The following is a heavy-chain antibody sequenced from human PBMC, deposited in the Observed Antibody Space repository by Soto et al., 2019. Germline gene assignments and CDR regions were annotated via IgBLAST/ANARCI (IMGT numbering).Heavy chain of an antibody. CDR3: ARDPQGVAGTNYFDY. CDR2: IWYDGSNK. CDR1: GFTFSSYG. D-gene: IGHD6-19*01. Sequence: GGSLRLSCAASGFTFSSYGMHWVRQAPGKGLEWVAVIWYDGSNKYYADSVKGRFTISRDNSKNTLYLQMNSLRAEDTAVYYCARDPQGVAGTNYFDYWGQGTLVTVSS. J-gene: IGHJ4*02. V-gene: IGHV3-33*01.